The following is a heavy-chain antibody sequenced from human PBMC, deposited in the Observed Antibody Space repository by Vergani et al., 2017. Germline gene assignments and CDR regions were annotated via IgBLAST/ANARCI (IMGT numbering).Heavy chain of an antibody. Sequence: EVQLVQSGAEVKKPGESLKISCKGFGYRFSSSWIGWVRQMPGKGLEWMGIIFPDDSDTRYSPSFQGQVTISADKSISTVYLQWNSLKASDTAMYYCASRRTLQREFDIWGQGTPVTVSS. J-gene: IGHJ4*02. CDR1: GYRFSSSW. CDR3: ASRRTLQREFDI. CDR2: IFPDDSDT. D-gene: IGHD5-24*01. V-gene: IGHV5-51*01.